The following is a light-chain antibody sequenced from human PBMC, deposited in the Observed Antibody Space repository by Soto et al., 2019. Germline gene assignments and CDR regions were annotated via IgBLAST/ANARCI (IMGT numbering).Light chain of an antibody. CDR2: YDR. J-gene: IGLJ7*01. CDR3: QVWDSSSDHAV. CDR1: KIGSKS. Sequence: SYELTQPPSVSVAPGKTARITCGGNKIGSKSVHWYQQKPGQAPVLVIYYDRERPSGIPERYSGSNSGNTATLTISRVEAGDEADYYCQVWDSSSDHAVFGGGTQLTVL. V-gene: IGLV3-21*04.